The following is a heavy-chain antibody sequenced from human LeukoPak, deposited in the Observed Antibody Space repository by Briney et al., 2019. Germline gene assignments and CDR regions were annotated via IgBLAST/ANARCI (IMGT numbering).Heavy chain of an antibody. CDR2: IYTSGST. CDR3: ARDYCSSTSCYSYYFDY. J-gene: IGHJ4*02. D-gene: IGHD2-2*01. Sequence: PSETLSLTCTVSGGSISRDYWSWIRQPAGKGLEWIGRIYTSGSTNYNPSLKSRVTISVDTSKNQFSLKLSSVTAADTAVYYCARDYCSSTSCYSYYFDYWGQGTLVTVSS. CDR1: GGSISRDY. V-gene: IGHV4-4*07.